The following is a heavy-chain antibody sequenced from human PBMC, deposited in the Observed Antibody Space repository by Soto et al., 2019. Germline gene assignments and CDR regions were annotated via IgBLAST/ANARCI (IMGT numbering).Heavy chain of an antibody. CDR1: GYSFTSYW. V-gene: IGHV5-10-1*01. D-gene: IGHD6-19*01. Sequence: GESRKISCKGSGYSFTSYWISWVRQMPGKGLEWMGRIDPSDSYTNYSPSFQGHVTISADKSISTAYLQWSSLKASDTAMYYCARQPSGYYGMDVWGQGTTVTVSS. CDR2: IDPSDSYT. J-gene: IGHJ6*02. CDR3: ARQPSGYYGMDV.